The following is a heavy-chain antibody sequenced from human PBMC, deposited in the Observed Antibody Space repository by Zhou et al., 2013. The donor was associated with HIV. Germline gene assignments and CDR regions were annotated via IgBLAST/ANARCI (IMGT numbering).Heavy chain of an antibody. CDR2: ISAYDGNT. CDR3: ARDRLLQGYSSSWFIDY. V-gene: IGHV1-18*04. J-gene: IGHJ4*02. CDR1: GYTFTSYS. Sequence: QVQLVQSGAEVKKPGASVKVSCKASGYTFTSYSVHWVRQAPGQGLEWMGWISAYDGNTHFAAQVQDRITMSIDTATNTAHMELGSLTSDDTAVYFCARDRLLQGYSSSWFIDYWGQGTLVTVSS. D-gene: IGHD2-2*01.